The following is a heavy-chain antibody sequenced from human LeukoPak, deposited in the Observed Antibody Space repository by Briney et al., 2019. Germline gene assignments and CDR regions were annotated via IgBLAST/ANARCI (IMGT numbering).Heavy chain of an antibody. CDR1: GGSISSYY. CDR2: IYYSGST. D-gene: IGHD3-9*01. Sequence: PSETLSLTCTVSGGSISSYYWSWIRQPPGKGLEWIGYIYYSGSTNYNPSLKGRVTISVDTSKNQFSLKLSSVTAADTAVYYCTRGGYDILTVDYWGQGTLVTVSS. J-gene: IGHJ4*02. V-gene: IGHV4-59*01. CDR3: TRGGYDILTVDY.